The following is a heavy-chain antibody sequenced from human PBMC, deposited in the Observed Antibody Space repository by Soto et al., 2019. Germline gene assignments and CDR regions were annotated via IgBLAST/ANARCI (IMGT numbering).Heavy chain of an antibody. CDR3: ARRYGSGSYSD. V-gene: IGHV4-39*01. Sequence: SETLSLTCTVSGGSVSSSSYYWGWFRQPPGKGLEWTATIYYSGTTYYNPSLNSRVTISLDTSKNQFSLKLTSVTAADTAVYYCARRYGSGSYSDWGKGTLVTVSS. CDR2: IYYSGTT. CDR1: GGSVSSSSYY. J-gene: IGHJ4*02. D-gene: IGHD3-10*01.